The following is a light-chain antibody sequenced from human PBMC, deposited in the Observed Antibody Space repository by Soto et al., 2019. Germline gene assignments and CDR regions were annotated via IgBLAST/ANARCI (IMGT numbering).Light chain of an antibody. V-gene: IGLV1-40*01. CDR3: QSYDSSLSGV. Sequence: QSVLTQPPSVSGAPGQRVTISSTGSSSNIGAGYDVHWYQQLPGTAPKLLIYGNSNRPSGVPDRFSGSKSGTSASLAITGLQAEDEADYYCQSYDSSLSGVFGTGTKLTVL. CDR2: GNS. CDR1: SSNIGAGYD. J-gene: IGLJ1*01.